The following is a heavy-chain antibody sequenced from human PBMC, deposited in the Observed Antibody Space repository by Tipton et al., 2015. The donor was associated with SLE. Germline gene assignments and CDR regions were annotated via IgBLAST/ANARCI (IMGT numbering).Heavy chain of an antibody. CDR2: IYYSGST. CDR3: ARGRRVLRYFDWPRGDDAFDI. V-gene: IGHV4-39*07. CDR1: GGSISSSSYY. J-gene: IGHJ3*02. D-gene: IGHD3-9*01. Sequence: TLSLTCTVSGGSISSSSYYWGWIRQPPGKGLEWIGSIYYSGSTYYNPSLKSRVTISVDTSKNQFSLKLSSVTAADTAVYYCARGRRVLRYFDWPRGDDAFDIWGQGTMVTVSS.